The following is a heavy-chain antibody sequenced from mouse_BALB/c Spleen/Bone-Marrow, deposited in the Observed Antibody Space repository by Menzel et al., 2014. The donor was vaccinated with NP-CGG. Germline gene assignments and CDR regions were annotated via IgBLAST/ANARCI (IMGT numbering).Heavy chain of an antibody. J-gene: IGHJ4*01. D-gene: IGHD1-1*02. CDR3: ARGGWCGGSCEDYAMGR. CDR2: ILPGSGST. V-gene: IGHV1-9*01. CDR1: GYTFSSYW. Sequence: QVHVKQSGAELMKPGASVKISCKATGYTFSSYWIEWVKQRPGHGLEWIGEILPGSGSTNYNEKFKGKATLTADTSSNPAYMQRSSLTSEGSAVYYCARGGWCGGSCEDYAMGRGGQGTSVT.